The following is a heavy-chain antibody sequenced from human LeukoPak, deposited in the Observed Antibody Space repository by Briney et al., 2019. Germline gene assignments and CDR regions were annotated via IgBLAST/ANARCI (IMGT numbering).Heavy chain of an antibody. Sequence: WASVKVSCKASGYTFTSYTVNWVRQAPGQGLEWMGWINTNTGNPTYTRGFTGRFVFSLDASVNTAYLQISSLKAEDTAVYYCAREGTPGSWPLWGQGTLVTVSS. J-gene: IGHJ4*02. D-gene: IGHD6-13*01. V-gene: IGHV7-4-1*02. CDR2: INTNTGNP. CDR1: GYTFTSYT. CDR3: AREGTPGSWPL.